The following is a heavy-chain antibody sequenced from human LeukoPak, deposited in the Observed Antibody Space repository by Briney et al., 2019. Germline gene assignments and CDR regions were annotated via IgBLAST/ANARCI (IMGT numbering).Heavy chain of an antibody. J-gene: IGHJ2*01. V-gene: IGHV4-39*07. CDR2: IYYSGST. CDR3: ARDSLVGIGDYQSTYWYFDL. D-gene: IGHD4-17*01. Sequence: SETLSLTCTVSGGSISSSSYYWGWIRQPPGKGLEWIGSIYYSGSTYYDPSLKSRVTISVDTSKNQFSLKLSSVTAADTAVYYCARDSLVGIGDYQSTYWYFDLWGRGTLVTVSS. CDR1: GGSISSSSYY.